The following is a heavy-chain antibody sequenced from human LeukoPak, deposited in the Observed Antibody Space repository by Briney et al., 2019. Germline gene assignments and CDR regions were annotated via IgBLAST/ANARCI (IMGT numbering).Heavy chain of an antibody. CDR1: GYTFTSYG. Sequence: ASVKVSCKASGYTFTSYGISWVRQAPGQGLEWMGWISAYNGNTNYAQKFQGRVTITTDTSTTTAYMELRSLRSDDTAVYYCARFCGGGSCRFDPWGQGTLVTVSS. CDR3: ARFCGGGSCRFDP. J-gene: IGHJ5*02. V-gene: IGHV1-18*01. D-gene: IGHD2-15*01. CDR2: ISAYNGNT.